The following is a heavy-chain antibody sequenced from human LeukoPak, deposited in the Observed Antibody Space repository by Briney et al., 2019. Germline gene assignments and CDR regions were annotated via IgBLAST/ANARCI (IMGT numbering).Heavy chain of an antibody. CDR1: GGSVSSHY. V-gene: IGHV4-59*02. CDR3: AKIFYGANAAVKPYAFEY. Sequence: SETLSLTCIVSGGSVSSHYWSWIRQSPGKGLEWMGYISFSQYNDYNPSLWCRVSVSVGMSMKEFSLTLTSVTAADTAVYYCAKIFYGANAAVKPYAFEYWGQGTLVTVSS. J-gene: IGHJ4*02. CDR2: ISFSQYN. D-gene: IGHD3-16*02.